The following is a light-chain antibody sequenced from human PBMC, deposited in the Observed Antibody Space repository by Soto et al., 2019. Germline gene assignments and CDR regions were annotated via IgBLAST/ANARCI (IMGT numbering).Light chain of an antibody. CDR1: SSNIGAGYD. Sequence: QSVLTQPPSVSGAPGQRVTISCTGSSSNIGAGYDVNWYQQLPETAPKLLIFGDSNRPSGVPDRFSGSKSGTSASLVITGLQADDEADYYCSSYTSSSTQVFGTGTKVTVL. V-gene: IGLV1-40*01. CDR2: GDS. CDR3: SSYTSSSTQV. J-gene: IGLJ1*01.